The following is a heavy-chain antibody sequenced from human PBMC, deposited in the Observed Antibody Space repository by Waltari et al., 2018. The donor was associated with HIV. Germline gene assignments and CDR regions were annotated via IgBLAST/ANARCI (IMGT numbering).Heavy chain of an antibody. Sequence: EVQLVESGGGLVQPGASLKLSCAASGFTFSGSAMHWVRQASGKGLEWVGRIRSKANSYATAYAASVKGRFTISRDDSKNTAYLQMNSLKTEDTAVYYCTMTDGYTRFIWGQGTMVTVSS. CDR3: TMTDGYTRFI. CDR1: GFTFSGSA. V-gene: IGHV3-73*02. J-gene: IGHJ3*02. CDR2: IRSKANSYAT. D-gene: IGHD5-12*01.